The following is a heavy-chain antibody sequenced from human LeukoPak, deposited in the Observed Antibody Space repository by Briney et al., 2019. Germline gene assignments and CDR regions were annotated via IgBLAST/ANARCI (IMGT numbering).Heavy chain of an antibody. CDR2: IRSDGTT. Sequence: PGGSLRLSCAASGFIASNKYMSWVRQAPGKGLEWVSTIRSDGTTDYADSVKGRFTISRDDSKSTVYLQMDSLRVEDTAVYSCARRRGGYGEGELDYWGQGTLVTVSS. V-gene: IGHV3-66*04. CDR1: GFIASNKY. J-gene: IGHJ4*02. CDR3: ARRRGGYGEGELDY. D-gene: IGHD4-17*01.